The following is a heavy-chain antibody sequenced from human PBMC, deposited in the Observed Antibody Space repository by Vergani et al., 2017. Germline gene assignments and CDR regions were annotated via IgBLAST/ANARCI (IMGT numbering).Heavy chain of an antibody. V-gene: IGHV1-46*01. CDR2: INPSGGST. Sequence: QVQLVQSGAEVKKPGASVKVSCKASGYTFTSYYMHWVRQAPGQGLEWMGIINPSGGSTSYAQKFQGRVTMTRDTSISTAYMELSRLRSDDTAVYYCAREALELLFNVGGGSCYFDYWGQGTLVTVSS. CDR1: GYTFTSYY. D-gene: IGHD2-15*01. J-gene: IGHJ4*02. CDR3: AREALELLFNVGGGSCYFDY.